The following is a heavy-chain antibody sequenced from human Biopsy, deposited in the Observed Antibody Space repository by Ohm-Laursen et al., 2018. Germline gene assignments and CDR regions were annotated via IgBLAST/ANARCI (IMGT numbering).Heavy chain of an antibody. CDR3: ATKLTGYFHH. Sequence: SVRVSCKAPGGTFSNYGVNWVRQAPGQGLEWLGGNIPILGTGNYAQKFQDRVTVAADTSTSTATMELRSLRSDDTAVYYCATKLTGYFHHWGQGTLVIVSS. J-gene: IGHJ1*01. V-gene: IGHV1-69*06. D-gene: IGHD3-9*01. CDR2: NIPILGTG. CDR1: GGTFSNYG.